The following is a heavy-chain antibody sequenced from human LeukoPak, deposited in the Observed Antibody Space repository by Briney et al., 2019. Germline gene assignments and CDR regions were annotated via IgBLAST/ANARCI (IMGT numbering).Heavy chain of an antibody. CDR3: ARDTDSSGWYPAGWFDP. J-gene: IGHJ5*02. Sequence: SETLSLTCTVSGGSISSSSYYWGWIRQPPGKGLEWIGSIYYSGSTYYNPSLKSRVTISVDTSKNQFSLKLSSVTAADTAVYYCARDTDSSGWYPAGWFDPWGQGTLVTVSS. CDR1: GGSISSSSYY. V-gene: IGHV4-39*07. CDR2: IYYSGST. D-gene: IGHD6-19*01.